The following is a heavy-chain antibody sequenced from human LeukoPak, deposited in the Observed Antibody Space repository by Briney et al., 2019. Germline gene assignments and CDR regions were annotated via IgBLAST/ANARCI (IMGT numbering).Heavy chain of an antibody. Sequence: KPSETLSLTCTVSGGSVSSGSYYWSWIRQPPGKGLEWIGYIYYSGSTNYNPSLESRVTISVDTSKNQFSLKLSSVTAADTAVFYCARVASGYDVFDIWGQGTMVTVSS. V-gene: IGHV4-61*01. CDR2: IYYSGST. CDR3: ARVASGYDVFDI. D-gene: IGHD3-3*01. CDR1: GGSVSSGSYY. J-gene: IGHJ3*02.